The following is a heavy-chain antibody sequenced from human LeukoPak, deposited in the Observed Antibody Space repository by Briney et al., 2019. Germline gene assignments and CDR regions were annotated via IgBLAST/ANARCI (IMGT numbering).Heavy chain of an antibody. CDR3: AREASIRRITMVRGVLDY. CDR1: GGSFSGYY. Sequence: SETLSLTCAVYGGSFSGYYWSWIRQPPGKGLEWIGEINHSGSTNYNPSLKSRVTISVDTSKNQFSLKLSSVTAADTAVYYCAREASIRRITMVRGVLDYWGQGTLVTVSS. CDR2: INHSGST. J-gene: IGHJ4*02. D-gene: IGHD3-10*01. V-gene: IGHV4-34*01.